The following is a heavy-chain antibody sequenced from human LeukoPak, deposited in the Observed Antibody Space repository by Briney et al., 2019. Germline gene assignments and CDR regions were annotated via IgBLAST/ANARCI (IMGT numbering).Heavy chain of an antibody. V-gene: IGHV4-38-2*02. CDR1: GYSISSGYY. Sequence: SETLSLTCTVSGYSISSGYYWGWIRQPPGKGLEWIGSIYHSGSTYHNPSLKSRVTISVDTSKNQFSLKLSSVTAADTAVYYCARVGIAVAGTLGYYYYYGMDVWGQGTTVTVSS. CDR3: ARVGIAVAGTLGYYYYYGMDV. D-gene: IGHD6-19*01. J-gene: IGHJ6*02. CDR2: IYHSGST.